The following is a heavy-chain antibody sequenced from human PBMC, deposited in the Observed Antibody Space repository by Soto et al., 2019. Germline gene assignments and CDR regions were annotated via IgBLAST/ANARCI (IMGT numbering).Heavy chain of an antibody. CDR3: ARRFEYSTGWYYFDY. D-gene: IGHD6-19*01. CDR2: IYYSGST. V-gene: IGHV4-39*01. J-gene: IGHJ4*02. Sequence: PSETLSLTCTVSGGSISGYYWGWIRQPPGKGLEWIGTIYYSGSTYYNPSLKSRVTISVDTSKNQFSLKLRSVTAADTAIYYCARRFEYSTGWYYFDYWGQGTLVTVSS. CDR1: GGSISGYY.